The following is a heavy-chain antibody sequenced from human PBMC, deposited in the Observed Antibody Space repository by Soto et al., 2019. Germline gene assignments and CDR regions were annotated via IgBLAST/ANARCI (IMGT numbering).Heavy chain of an antibody. V-gene: IGHV1-69*01. J-gene: IGHJ1*01. CDR1: GGTFSSYA. CDR2: FIPIFGTA. CDR3: ATNPGPYYYGSGTPGSGYFQH. Sequence: QVQVVQSGAEVKKPGSSVKVSCKASGGTFSSYAISWVRPAPGQGLEWMGGFIPIFGTANYAQKFQGRVTIAADESTSTAYMELSSLRSADTAVYYCATNPGPYYYGSGTPGSGYFQHWGQGTLVTVSS. D-gene: IGHD3-10*01.